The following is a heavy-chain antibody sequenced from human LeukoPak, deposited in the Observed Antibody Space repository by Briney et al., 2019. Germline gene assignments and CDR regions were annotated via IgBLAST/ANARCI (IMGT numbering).Heavy chain of an antibody. CDR1: GGSVSSTSYY. V-gene: IGHV4-39*07. CDR3: ARAPRGDFLGGYPDV. CDR2: IYYTGST. D-gene: IGHD3-3*01. Sequence: SETLSLTCTVSGGSVSSTSYYWAWIRQPPGKGLEWIGSIYYTGSTYYNPSLNSRVTILVDTSKNQFSLKLTSVTAADTAVYYCARAPRGDFLGGYPDVWGKGTTVNVSS. J-gene: IGHJ6*04.